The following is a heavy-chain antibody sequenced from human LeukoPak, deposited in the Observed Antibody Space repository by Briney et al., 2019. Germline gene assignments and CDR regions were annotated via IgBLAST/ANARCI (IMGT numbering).Heavy chain of an antibody. D-gene: IGHD2/OR15-2a*01. CDR1: GGSISRYY. CDR3: ARGWPTSYFDY. CDR2: IYDTGST. Sequence: PSETLPLTCTVSGGSISRYYWSWIRQSPGKGLEWVGYIYDTGSTHYNPSLKSRVTISLDTSKNQFSLNLSSVTPADTAVYYCARGWPTSYFDYWGEGTPVTVSS. V-gene: IGHV4-59*01. J-gene: IGHJ4*02.